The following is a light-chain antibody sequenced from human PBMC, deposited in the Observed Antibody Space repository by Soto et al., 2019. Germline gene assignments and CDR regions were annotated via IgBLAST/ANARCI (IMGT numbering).Light chain of an antibody. CDR3: QHYGYSPPLT. Sequence: EIVLTQSPGTLSLSPGERATLSCRASQSIANNYIAWYQQKPGQSPRLLIPGASSRATGVPDRFSGSGSGTDFTLTISGLEPEDFAVYYCQHYGYSPPLTFGGGTKVEI. V-gene: IGKV3-20*01. CDR2: GAS. J-gene: IGKJ4*02. CDR1: QSIANNY.